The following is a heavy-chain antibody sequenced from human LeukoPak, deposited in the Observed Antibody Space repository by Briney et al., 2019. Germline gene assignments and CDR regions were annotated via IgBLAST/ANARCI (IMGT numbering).Heavy chain of an antibody. Sequence: SETLSLTCTVSGGSISSGGYYWSWIRQPPGKGLEWIGYIYYTGSTYYNPSLKSRVTMSVDTSKNHFSLKLNSVTAADTAVYYCARARTEIFGVVITRGDWFDPWGQGTLVTVSS. D-gene: IGHD3-3*01. V-gene: IGHV4-30-4*08. CDR1: GGSISSGGYY. CDR2: IYYTGST. J-gene: IGHJ5*02. CDR3: ARARTEIFGVVITRGDWFDP.